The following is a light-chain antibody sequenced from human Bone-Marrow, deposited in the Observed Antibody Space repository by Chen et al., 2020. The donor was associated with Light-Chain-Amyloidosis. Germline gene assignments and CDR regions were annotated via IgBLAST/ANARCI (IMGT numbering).Light chain of an antibody. V-gene: IGKV3-20*01. J-gene: IGKJ4*01. CDR1: QTISSNY. CDR3: QQYGTSPLT. Sequence: IVLTPSPGTLSLSPGEGANLSCRASQTISSNYLTWYQQKFGQAPRLLIYGSSSRATGIPDRFTGSGSWTDFTLTINRLEPEDFAMYYCQQYGTSPLTFGGGTKVEIK. CDR2: GSS.